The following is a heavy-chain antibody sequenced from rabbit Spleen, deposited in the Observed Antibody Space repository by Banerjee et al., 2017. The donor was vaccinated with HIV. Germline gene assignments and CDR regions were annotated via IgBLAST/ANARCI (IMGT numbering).Heavy chain of an antibody. CDR3: ARDTGSSFSSYGMDL. J-gene: IGHJ6*01. D-gene: IGHD8-1*01. V-gene: IGHV1S40*01. CDR2: IDAGSSGFT. CDR1: GFSFSGSSY. Sequence: QSLEESGGDLVKPGASLTLTCTASGFSFSGSSYMCWVRQAPGKGLEWIACIDAGSSGFTYHASWAKGRFTCSKTSSTTVTLQMTSLTAADTATYFCARDTGSSFSSYGMDLWGPGTLVTVS.